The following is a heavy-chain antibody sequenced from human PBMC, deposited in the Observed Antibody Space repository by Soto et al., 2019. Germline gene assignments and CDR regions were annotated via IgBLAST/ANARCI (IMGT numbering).Heavy chain of an antibody. CDR2: IYYSGST. V-gene: IGHV4-59*01. CDR3: ARGIGYCSSTSCYAVDY. D-gene: IGHD2-2*01. CDR1: GGSISSYY. Sequence: QVQLQESGPGLVKPSETLSLTCTVSGGSISSYYWSWIRQPPGKGLEWIGYIYYSGSTNYNPSLKSRVTISVDTSKNQFSRKLSSVTAADTAVYYWARGIGYCSSTSCYAVDYWGQGTLVTVSS. J-gene: IGHJ4*02.